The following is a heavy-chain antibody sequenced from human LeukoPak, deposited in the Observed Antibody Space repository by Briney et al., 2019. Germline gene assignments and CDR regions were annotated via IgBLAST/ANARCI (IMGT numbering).Heavy chain of an antibody. Sequence: GGSLRLSCTVSGFTVSSNSMSWARRAPGKGLEGVSFIYSDKQNYSASVKGRFTISRDNSKNPLYLQMNSLRAEDTAAYYCARRAGAYSHPYDYWGQGTLVTVSS. CDR2: IYSDKQ. D-gene: IGHD4/OR15-4a*01. CDR3: ARRAGAYSHPYDY. V-gene: IGHV3-53*01. CDR1: GFTVSSNS. J-gene: IGHJ4*02.